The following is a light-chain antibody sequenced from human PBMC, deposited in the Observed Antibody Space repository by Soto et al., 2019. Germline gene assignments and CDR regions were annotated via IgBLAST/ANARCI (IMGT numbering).Light chain of an antibody. CDR1: SSDVGGYNY. J-gene: IGLJ1*01. Sequence: ALTQPASVSGSPGQSITISCTGTSSDVGGYNYVSWYQQHPGKAPKLMIYDVSNRPSGVSNRFSGSKSGNTASLIISGLQAEDEADYYCSSYTSSSTYVFGTGTKLTVL. CDR2: DVS. CDR3: SSYTSSSTYV. V-gene: IGLV2-14*01.